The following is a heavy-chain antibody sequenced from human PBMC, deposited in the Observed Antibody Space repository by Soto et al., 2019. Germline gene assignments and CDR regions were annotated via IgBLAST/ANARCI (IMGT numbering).Heavy chain of an antibody. D-gene: IGHD4-17*01. V-gene: IGHV3-66*01. J-gene: IGHJ3*02. CDR2: IYSGGST. Sequence: GSLRLSCAASGFTVSSNYMSWVRQAPGKGLEWVSVIYSGGSTYYADSVKGRFTISRDNSKNTLYLQMNSLRAEDTAVYYCARDQGLFGDYGSGAFDIWGQGTMVTVSS. CDR1: GFTVSSNY. CDR3: ARDQGLFGDYGSGAFDI.